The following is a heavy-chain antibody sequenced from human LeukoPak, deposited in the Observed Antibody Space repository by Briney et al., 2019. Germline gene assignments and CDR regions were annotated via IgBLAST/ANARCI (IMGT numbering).Heavy chain of an antibody. D-gene: IGHD5-18*01. Sequence: GGSLRLSCAASGFTLSSHEMNWVRQAPGKGLEWVSYISNSGSTIYYADSVRGRFTISRDNAKNSLYLQMNSLRAEDTAVYYCARHGIQLWPHDDYWGQGTLVTVSS. CDR2: ISNSGSTI. CDR3: ARHGIQLWPHDDY. CDR1: GFTLSSHE. V-gene: IGHV3-48*03. J-gene: IGHJ4*02.